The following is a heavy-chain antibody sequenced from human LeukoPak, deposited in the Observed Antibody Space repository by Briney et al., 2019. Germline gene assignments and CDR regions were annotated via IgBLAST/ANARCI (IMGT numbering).Heavy chain of an antibody. CDR1: GGSISSYY. Sequence: SETLSLTCTVSGGSISSYYWSWIRQPAGKGLEWIGRIYTSGSTNYNPSLKSRVTISVDTSKNQFSLKLSSVTAADTAVYYCARGQLRYFDWSSYDAFDIWGQGTMVTVSS. J-gene: IGHJ3*02. D-gene: IGHD3-9*01. CDR3: ARGQLRYFDWSSYDAFDI. CDR2: IYTSGST. V-gene: IGHV4-4*07.